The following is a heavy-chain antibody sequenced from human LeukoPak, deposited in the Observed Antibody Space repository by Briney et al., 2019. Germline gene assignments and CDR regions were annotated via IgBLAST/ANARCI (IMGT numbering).Heavy chain of an antibody. CDR1: GFTFSSYA. Sequence: GGSLRLSCAASGFTFSSYAMHWVRQAPGKGLEWVSVISYDGSNKYYADSVKGRFTISRDNSKNTLYLQTNSLRAEDTAVYYCARERLYGFDFWGQGTLVTVSS. D-gene: IGHD2-2*02. V-gene: IGHV3-30-3*01. CDR2: ISYDGSNK. CDR3: ARERLYGFDF. J-gene: IGHJ4*02.